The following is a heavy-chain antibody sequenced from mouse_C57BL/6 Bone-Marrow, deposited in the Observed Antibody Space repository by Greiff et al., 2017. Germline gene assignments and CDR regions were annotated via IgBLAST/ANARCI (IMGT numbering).Heavy chain of an antibody. CDR1: GFNIKNTY. CDR2: IDPANGNT. V-gene: IGHV14-3*01. D-gene: IGHD2-3*01. Sequence: EVQLQQSVAELVRPGASVKLSCTASGFNIKNTYMHWVKQRPEQGLEWIGRIDPANGNTKYAPTVQGKAPITADKSSTPAYLQLRSLTSEDTAIYYCASFYDPGGYYLDYWGQGTTLTVSS. J-gene: IGHJ2*01. CDR3: ASFYDPGGYYLDY.